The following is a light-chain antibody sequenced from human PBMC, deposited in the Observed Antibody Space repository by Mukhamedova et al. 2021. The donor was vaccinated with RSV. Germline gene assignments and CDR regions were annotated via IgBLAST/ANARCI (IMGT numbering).Light chain of an antibody. V-gene: IGKV1-13*02. J-gene: IGKJ2*01. CDR2: DVS. CDR3: QHFHGYSYT. Sequence: WYQRRVHGRAPKLLIYDVSSLESGVPSRFSGSGSGTDFTLTISSLPPEAFATYYCQHFHGYSYTFGPGTRLE.